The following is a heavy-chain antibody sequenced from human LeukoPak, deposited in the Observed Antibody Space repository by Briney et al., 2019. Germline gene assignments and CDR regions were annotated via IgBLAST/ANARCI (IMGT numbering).Heavy chain of an antibody. CDR3: ARSYGSGSYYNPNWFDP. J-gene: IGHJ5*02. Sequence: GGSLRLSCAASGFTFSIYAMNWVRQAPGKGLEWVSGIIGSAESTYYADSVKGRFTISRDNSRNILYLQMNSLRSEDTAVYYCARSYGSGSYYNPNWFDPWGQGTLVTVSS. CDR2: IIGSAEST. CDR1: GFTFSIYA. D-gene: IGHD3-10*01. V-gene: IGHV3-23*01.